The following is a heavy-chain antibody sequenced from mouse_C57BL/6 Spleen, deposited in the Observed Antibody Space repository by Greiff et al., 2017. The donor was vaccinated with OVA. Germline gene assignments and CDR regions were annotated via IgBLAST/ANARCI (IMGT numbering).Heavy chain of an antibody. V-gene: IGHV5-4*01. D-gene: IGHD2-5*01. CDR3: ARDEDYSIIFDD. J-gene: IGHJ2*01. CDR2: ISDGGSYT. Sequence: EVQRVESGGGLVKPGGSLKLSCAASGFTFSSYAMSWVRQTPEKRLEWVATISDGGSYTYYPDNVKGRFTISRDNAKNNLYLQMSHLKSEDTAMYYCARDEDYSIIFDDWGQGTTLTVSS. CDR1: GFTFSSYA.